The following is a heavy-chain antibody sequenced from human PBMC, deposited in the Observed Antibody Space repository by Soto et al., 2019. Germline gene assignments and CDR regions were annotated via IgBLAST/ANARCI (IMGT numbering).Heavy chain of an antibody. D-gene: IGHD3-22*01. Sequence: GRSLRLSCAASGFTFSSYGMHWVRQAPGKGLEWVALIWSDGINNYYADSVKGRFTISRDNSKNTLYLQMNSLRAEDTAVYYCARGGLFRDYDNTAFYGALDYWGQGTLVTVSS. CDR2: IWSDGINN. J-gene: IGHJ4*02. CDR3: ARGGLFRDYDNTAFYGALDY. CDR1: GFTFSSYG. V-gene: IGHV3-33*01.